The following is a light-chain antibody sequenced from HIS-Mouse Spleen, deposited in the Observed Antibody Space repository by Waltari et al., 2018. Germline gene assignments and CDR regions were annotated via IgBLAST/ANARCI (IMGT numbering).Light chain of an antibody. V-gene: IGLV8-61*01. CDR3: VLYMGSGISV. CDR2: RTN. J-gene: IGLJ2*01. Sequence: QTVVTQEPSFSVSPGGTVTLTCGLSSGSVSTSYYSSWYQQAPGQAPRTSNSRTNTRSLGVPDRFSGSILGNKAALTITGAQADDESDYCCVLYMGSGISVFGGGTKLTVL. CDR1: SGSVSTSYY.